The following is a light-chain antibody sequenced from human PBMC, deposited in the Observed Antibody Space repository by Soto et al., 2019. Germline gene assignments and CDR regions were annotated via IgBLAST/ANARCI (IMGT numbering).Light chain of an antibody. CDR2: DAS. V-gene: IGKV1-5*01. J-gene: IGKJ5*01. CDR1: QSISSW. Sequence: DIQMTQSPSPRSAAVGDRVTITCRASQSISSWLAWYQQKPGKAPKLLIYDASSWESGVPSRFSGSGSGTDFTLTISSREPEDFAVSYCQQRSDWPPITFGQGTRLEIK. CDR3: QQRSDWPPIT.